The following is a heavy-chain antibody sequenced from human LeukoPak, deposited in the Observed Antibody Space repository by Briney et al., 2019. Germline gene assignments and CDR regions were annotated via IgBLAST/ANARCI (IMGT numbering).Heavy chain of an antibody. J-gene: IGHJ4*02. Sequence: GGSLRLSCAASGFTFSNAWMSWVRQAPGKGLEWVAVIWYDGSNKYYADSVKSRFAISRDNSKNTLYLQMNSLRAEDTAVYYCARDGEAYYFDYWGQGTLVTVSS. CDR1: GFTFSNAW. CDR2: IWYDGSNK. D-gene: IGHD2-21*01. V-gene: IGHV3-33*08. CDR3: ARDGEAYYFDY.